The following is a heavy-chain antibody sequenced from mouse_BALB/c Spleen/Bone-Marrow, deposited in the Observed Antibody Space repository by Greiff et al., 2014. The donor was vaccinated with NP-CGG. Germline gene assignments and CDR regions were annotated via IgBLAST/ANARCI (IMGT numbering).Heavy chain of an antibody. D-gene: IGHD2-3*01. J-gene: IGHJ4*01. V-gene: IGHV1-82*01. CDR3: ARSDGYRAMDY. CDR2: IYPGDGDT. Sequence: QVQLQQSGPELVKPGASVKISCKASGYAFSNSWMNWVKQRPGQGLEWIGRIYPGDGDTYYNGKFKAKATLTADKSSSTAYMQLRSLTSVDSAVYFRARSDGYRAMDYWGQGTSVTVSS. CDR1: GYAFSNSW.